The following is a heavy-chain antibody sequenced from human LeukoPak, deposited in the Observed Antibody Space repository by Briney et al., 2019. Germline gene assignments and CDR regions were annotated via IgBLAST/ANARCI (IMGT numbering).Heavy chain of an antibody. Sequence: GASVKVSCKASGGTFSSYAISRVRQAPGQGLEWMGRIIPILGIANYAQKFQGRVTITADKSTSTAYMELSSLRSEDTAVYYCARVVGENFDYWGQGTLVTVSS. CDR1: GGTFSSYA. D-gene: IGHD2-15*01. V-gene: IGHV1-69*04. CDR3: ARVVGENFDY. CDR2: IIPILGIA. J-gene: IGHJ4*02.